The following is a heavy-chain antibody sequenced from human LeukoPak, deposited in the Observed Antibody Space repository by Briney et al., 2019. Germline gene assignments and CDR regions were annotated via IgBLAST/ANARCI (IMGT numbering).Heavy chain of an antibody. J-gene: IGHJ3*02. CDR2: IYSGGST. V-gene: IGHV3-66*01. CDR3: ASCLYGSAKKPDAFDI. D-gene: IGHD3-10*01. CDR1: GFTFNSYA. Sequence: PGRSLRLSCAASGFTFNSYAMHWVRQAPGKGLEWVSVIYSGGSTYYADSVKGRFTISRDNSKNTLYLQMNSLRAEDTAVYYCASCLYGSAKKPDAFDIWGQGTMVTVSS.